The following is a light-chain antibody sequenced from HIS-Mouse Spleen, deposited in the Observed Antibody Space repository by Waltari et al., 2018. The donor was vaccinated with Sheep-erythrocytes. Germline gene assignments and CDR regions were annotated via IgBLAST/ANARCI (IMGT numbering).Light chain of an antibody. CDR2: RDS. V-gene: IGLV3-9*01. J-gene: IGLJ2*01. CDR1: NIGIKN. Sequence: SYELTQPLSVSVALGQTARITCGGNNIGIKNVHGYQQKPGQAPVLVIYRDSNRPSGIPERFSGSNSGNTATLTISRAQAGDEADYYCQVWDSSTVVFGGGTKLTVL. CDR3: QVWDSSTVV.